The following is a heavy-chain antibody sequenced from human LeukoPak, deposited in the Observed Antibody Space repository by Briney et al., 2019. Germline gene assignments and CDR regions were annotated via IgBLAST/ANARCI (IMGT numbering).Heavy chain of an antibody. CDR3: ARVRCSGGSCPYYYYYYYMDV. J-gene: IGHJ6*03. CDR1: GYSISSGYY. Sequence: SGTLSLTCTVSGYSISSGYYWGWIRQPPGKGLEWIGTIYHSGNTYYNPSLASRVIILVDTSKNEFSLQLGSVTAADTAVYYCARVRCSGGSCPYYYYYYYMDVWGKGTTVTVSS. V-gene: IGHV4-38-2*02. D-gene: IGHD2-15*01. CDR2: IYHSGNT.